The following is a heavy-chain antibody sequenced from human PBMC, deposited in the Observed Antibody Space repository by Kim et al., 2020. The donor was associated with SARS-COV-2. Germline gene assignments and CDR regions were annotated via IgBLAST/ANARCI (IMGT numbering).Heavy chain of an antibody. CDR2: LHPANGVT. V-gene: IGHV1-8*01. D-gene: IGHD2-21*01. CDR1: GYTFTSYE. J-gene: IGHJ4*02. CDR3: TTGLFDFPDNGDINV. Sequence: ASVKVSCKASGYTFTSYELNWVRQAAGQGLEWVGWLHPANGVTRYAQKFQDRITMTRDTSINTAYLDLSSLRSDDTAVYYCTTGLFDFPDNGDINVWGQETLLTVSP.